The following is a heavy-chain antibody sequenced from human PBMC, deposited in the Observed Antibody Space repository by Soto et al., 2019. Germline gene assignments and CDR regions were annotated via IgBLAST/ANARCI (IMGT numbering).Heavy chain of an antibody. V-gene: IGHV3-30-3*01. CDR1: GFTFSSYA. J-gene: IGHJ3*02. CDR2: ISYDGSNK. CDR3: AKGHCSSTSCYTMMDAFDI. D-gene: IGHD2-2*02. Sequence: GGSLRLSCAASGFTFSSYAMHWVRQAPGKGLEWVAVISYDGSNKYYADSVKGRFTISRDNSKNTLYLQMNSLRAEDTAVYYCAKGHCSSTSCYTMMDAFDIWGQGTMVTVSS.